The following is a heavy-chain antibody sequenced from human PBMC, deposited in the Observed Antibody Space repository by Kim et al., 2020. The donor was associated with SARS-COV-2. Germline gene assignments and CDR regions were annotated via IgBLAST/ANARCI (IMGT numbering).Heavy chain of an antibody. J-gene: IGHJ5*02. D-gene: IGHD3-16*01. CDR3: ARDYGARGGGFDP. Sequence: YAQTLQGRVTMTTDTSTSTAYMELRSLRSDDTAVYYCARDYGARGGGFDPWGQGTLVTVSS. V-gene: IGHV1-18*01.